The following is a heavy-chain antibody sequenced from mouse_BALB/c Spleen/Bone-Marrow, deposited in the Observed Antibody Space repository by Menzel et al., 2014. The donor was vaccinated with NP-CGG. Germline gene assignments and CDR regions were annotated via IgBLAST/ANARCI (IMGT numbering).Heavy chain of an antibody. CDR2: INPSTGYT. Sequence: QVQLQQSGAELEKPGASVKMSCKASSYTFTSYWMHWVKQRPGLGLEWLGNINPSTGYTEYTQKFKHKATLTADKSSSTAYMQLSSLTSEESAVYYCARSAPWDGFAYWGQGTLVTASA. V-gene: IGHV1-7*01. J-gene: IGHJ3*01. CDR3: ARSAPWDGFAY. D-gene: IGHD4-1*01. CDR1: SYTFTSYW.